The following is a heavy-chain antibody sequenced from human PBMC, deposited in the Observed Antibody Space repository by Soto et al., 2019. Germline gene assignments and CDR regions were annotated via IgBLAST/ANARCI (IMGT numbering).Heavy chain of an antibody. Sequence: GGSLRLSCAASGFTFSSYAMSWVRQAPGKGLEWVSAISGSGGSTYYADSVKGRFTISRDNSKNTLYLQMNSLRAEDTAVYYCAHLRSSSWYTFYFDYWGQGTLVTVSS. CDR2: ISGSGGST. V-gene: IGHV3-23*01. J-gene: IGHJ4*02. CDR3: AHLRSSSWYTFYFDY. D-gene: IGHD6-13*01. CDR1: GFTFSSYA.